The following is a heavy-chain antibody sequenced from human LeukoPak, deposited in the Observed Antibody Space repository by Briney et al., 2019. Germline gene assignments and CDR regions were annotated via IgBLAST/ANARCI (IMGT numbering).Heavy chain of an antibody. V-gene: IGHV3-30*04. Sequence: GGSLRPSCTASGFTFGDYAMSWVRQAPGKGLEWVAVISYDGSNKYYADSVKGRFTISRDNSKNTLYLQMNSLRAEDTAVYYCARGPYCSSTSCYRGYLGGMDVWGKGTTVTVSS. CDR3: ARGPYCSSTSCYRGYLGGMDV. CDR1: GFTFGDYA. CDR2: ISYDGSNK. D-gene: IGHD2-2*01. J-gene: IGHJ6*04.